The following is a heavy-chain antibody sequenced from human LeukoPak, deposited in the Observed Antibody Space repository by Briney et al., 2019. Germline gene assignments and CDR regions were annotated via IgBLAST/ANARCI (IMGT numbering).Heavy chain of an antibody. Sequence: SETLSLTCTVSGGSISSGGYYWSWIRQHPGKGLEWIGYIYYSGSTYYNPSLKSRVTISIDTSKNQFSLKLSSVTAADTAVYYCARGAYYYDSSGYFDYWGQGTLVTVSS. CDR3: ARGAYYYDSSGYFDY. CDR1: GGSISSGGYY. J-gene: IGHJ4*02. CDR2: IYYSGST. V-gene: IGHV4-31*03. D-gene: IGHD3-22*01.